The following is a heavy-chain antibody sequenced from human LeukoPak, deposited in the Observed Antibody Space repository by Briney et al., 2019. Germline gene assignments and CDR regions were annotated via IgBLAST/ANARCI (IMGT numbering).Heavy chain of an antibody. D-gene: IGHD4-23*01. J-gene: IGHJ4*02. CDR2: IIPILGIA. V-gene: IGHV1-69*04. CDR3: ARDYGGNSLFDY. CDR1: GGTFSSYA. Sequence: SVKVSCKASGGTFSSYAISWVRQAPGQGLEWMGRIIPILGIANYAQKFQGRVTITADKSTSTAYMELSSLRSEDTAVYYCARDYGGNSLFDYWGQGTLVTVSS.